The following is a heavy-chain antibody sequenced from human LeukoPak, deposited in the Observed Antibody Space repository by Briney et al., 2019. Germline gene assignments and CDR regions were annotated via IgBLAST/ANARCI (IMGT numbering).Heavy chain of an antibody. CDR3: ARGLGSYGLDV. V-gene: IGHV4-39*01. D-gene: IGHD3-10*01. CDR2: IYYSGST. CDR1: GGSISSSSYY. J-gene: IGHJ6*02. Sequence: PSETLSLTCTVSGGSISSSSYYWGWIRQPPGKGLEWIGSIYYSGSTYYNPSLKSRVTISVDTSKNQFSLKLSSVTAADTAVYYCARGLGSYGLDVWGQGTTVTVSS.